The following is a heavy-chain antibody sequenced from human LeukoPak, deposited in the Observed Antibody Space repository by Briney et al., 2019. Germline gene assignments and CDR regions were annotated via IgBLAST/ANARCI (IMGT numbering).Heavy chain of an antibody. CDR1: GLTFTRYY. Sequence: ASVKVSCKASGLTFTRYYMHWVRQAPGQGLEWMGIINPSGTSTSYAQKFQGRVTMTRDTSTSTVYMELSSLRSEDTAVYYCAREDYDTDLWGQGTLVTVSS. CDR3: AREDYDTDL. V-gene: IGHV1-46*01. J-gene: IGHJ4*02. D-gene: IGHD3-22*01. CDR2: INPSGTST.